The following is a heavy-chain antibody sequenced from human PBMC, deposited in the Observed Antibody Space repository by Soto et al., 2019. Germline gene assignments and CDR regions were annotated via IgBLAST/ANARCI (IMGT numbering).Heavy chain of an antibody. Sequence: GGSLRLSCAASGFTISSNAMYWVRQAPGKGLKWVSGISDRGDTTHYADSVKGRFTISRDTSKNTLYLQLNALRADDTAVYYCAKDKPGTTSFDYWGQGTLVTVSS. CDR2: ISDRGDTT. CDR3: AKDKPGTTSFDY. V-gene: IGHV3-23*01. D-gene: IGHD1-1*01. CDR1: GFTISSNA. J-gene: IGHJ4*02.